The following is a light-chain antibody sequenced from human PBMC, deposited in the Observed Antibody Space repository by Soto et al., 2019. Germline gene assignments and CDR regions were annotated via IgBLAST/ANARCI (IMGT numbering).Light chain of an antibody. V-gene: IGKV3-11*01. Sequence: EIFVAQSPGTLSLSRWEIATLSWRASQSISSDVAWYQQKPGQAPRLLIYGASTRATDIPGRFSGSGSGTDFTLTISSLEPEDFAVYYCQQRSDWPRTFGGGTKVDIK. CDR3: QQRSDWPRT. CDR2: GAS. J-gene: IGKJ4*01. CDR1: QSISSD.